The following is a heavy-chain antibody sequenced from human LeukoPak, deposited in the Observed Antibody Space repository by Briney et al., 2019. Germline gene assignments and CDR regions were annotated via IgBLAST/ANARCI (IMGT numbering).Heavy chain of an antibody. D-gene: IGHD6-6*01. Sequence: GGSLRLSCAASGFTFDDYAMHWVRQAPGKGLEWVSGISWNSGSIGYADSVKGRFTISRDNAKNSLYLQMNSLRAEDTALYYCAKRGEYSSSSPYYYYYMDVWGKGTTVTVSS. CDR2: ISWNSGSI. CDR3: AKRGEYSSSSPYYYYYMDV. V-gene: IGHV3-9*01. CDR1: GFTFDDYA. J-gene: IGHJ6*03.